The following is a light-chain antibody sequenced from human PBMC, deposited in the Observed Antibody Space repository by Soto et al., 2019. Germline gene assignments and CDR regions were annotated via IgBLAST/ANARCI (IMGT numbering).Light chain of an antibody. CDR3: QQSYGTPPT. J-gene: IGKJ1*01. CDR1: QSVGSK. V-gene: IGKV3-15*01. CDR2: GAS. Sequence: PGEKATLSCRASQSVGSKVAWYQQKPGQAPSLLIYGASTRATGIPVRFSGSGSGTEFTLTISSLQSEDFATYFCQQSYGTPPTFGQGTKVDIK.